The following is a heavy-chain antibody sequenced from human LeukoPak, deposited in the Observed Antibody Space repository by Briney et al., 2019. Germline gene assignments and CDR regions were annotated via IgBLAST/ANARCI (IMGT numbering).Heavy chain of an antibody. CDR1: GFTFSSYG. V-gene: IGHV3-30*03. D-gene: IGHD1-26*01. CDR3: ARDVSGSYSFDY. CDR2: ISYDGSSK. J-gene: IGHJ4*02. Sequence: GGSLRLSCAASGFTFSSYGIHWVRQAPGKGLEWVAVISYDGSSKYYADSVKGRFTISRDNSKNTLYLQMNSLRAEDTAMYYCARDVSGSYSFDYSGQGTLVTVSS.